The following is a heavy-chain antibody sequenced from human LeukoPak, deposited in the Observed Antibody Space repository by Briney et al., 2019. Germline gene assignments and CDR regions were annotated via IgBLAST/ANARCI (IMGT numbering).Heavy chain of an antibody. CDR2: IRYDGSNK. V-gene: IGHV3-30*02. Sequence: PGGSLRLSCAASGFTFSSYGMHWVRQAPGKGLEWVAFIRYDGSNKYYADSVKGRFTISRDNSKNTLYLQMNSLRAEDTAVYYCAKDSPIVVVPAARSGPRDAFDIWGQGTMVTVSS. D-gene: IGHD2-2*01. CDR3: AKDSPIVVVPAARSGPRDAFDI. CDR1: GFTFSSYG. J-gene: IGHJ3*02.